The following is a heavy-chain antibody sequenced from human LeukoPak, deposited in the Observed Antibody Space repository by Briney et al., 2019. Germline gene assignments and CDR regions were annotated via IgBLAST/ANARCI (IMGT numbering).Heavy chain of an antibody. CDR1: GFTFSSYD. CDR2: IGTAGDT. CDR3: ARGDYGGISLSFDY. V-gene: IGHV3-13*01. Sequence: GGSLRLSCAASGFTFSSYDMHWVRQATGKGLEWVSSIGTAGDTYYSGSVDGRFTISRDRDNNSLSLQMHSLRVDDTAVYFCARGDYGGISLSFDYWGQGALVTVSS. J-gene: IGHJ4*02. D-gene: IGHD4-23*01.